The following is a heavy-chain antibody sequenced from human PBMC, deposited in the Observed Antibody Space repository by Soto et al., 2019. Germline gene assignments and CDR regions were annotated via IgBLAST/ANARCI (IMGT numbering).Heavy chain of an antibody. V-gene: IGHV3-23*01. CDR1: GFTFSSYA. J-gene: IGHJ4*02. CDR3: AKDRLYHYDILTGYDY. Sequence: GGSLRLSCAASGFTFSSYAMSWVRQAPGKGLEWVSAISGSGGSTYYADSVKGRFTISRDNSKNTLYLQMNSLRAEDTAVYYCAKDRLYHYDILTGYDYWGQGTLVTVSS. CDR2: ISGSGGST. D-gene: IGHD3-9*01.